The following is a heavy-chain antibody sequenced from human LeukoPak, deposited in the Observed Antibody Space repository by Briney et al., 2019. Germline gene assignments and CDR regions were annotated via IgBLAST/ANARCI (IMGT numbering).Heavy chain of an antibody. V-gene: IGHV3-23*01. CDR1: GFTFSSYA. D-gene: IGHD7-27*01. CDR2: ISGSGDST. J-gene: IGHJ4*02. CDR3: AKKVPANWGSYFDY. Sequence: PVGSLRLSCAASGFTFSSYAMSWVRQGPGKGLEWVSGISGSGDSTYSTDSVKGRFTISRDNSKNTLYLQMNSLRAEDTAVYYCAKKVPANWGSYFDYWGQGTLVTVSS.